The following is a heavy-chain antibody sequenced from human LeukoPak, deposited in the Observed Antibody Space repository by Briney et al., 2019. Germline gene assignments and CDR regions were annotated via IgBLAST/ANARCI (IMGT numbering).Heavy chain of an antibody. V-gene: IGHV1-2*06. D-gene: IGHD3-3*01. CDR1: GYTFTNYF. CDR2: INPTSGGT. CDR3: ARVREWEEISGAIPDYFDY. J-gene: IGHJ4*02. Sequence: ASVKVSCKASGYTFTNYFMHWVRQAPGQGLEWMGRINPTSGGTSYAQNLQGRVTMTRDTSINTAYMELSGLRSDDTAVYYCARVREWEEISGAIPDYFDYWGQGTLVTVSS.